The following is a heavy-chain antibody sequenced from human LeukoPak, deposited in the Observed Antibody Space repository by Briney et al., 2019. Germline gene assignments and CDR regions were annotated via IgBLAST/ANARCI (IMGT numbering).Heavy chain of an antibody. D-gene: IGHD1-7*01. J-gene: IGHJ4*02. CDR2: ITWNSADI. CDR3: AKETTYPHGDFES. V-gene: IGHV3-9*01. Sequence: GGSLRLSCAASAFTFDDYSMHWVRQAPGKGLEWVSGITWNSADIGYADSVKGRFTISRDNAKNFLYLQMDSLRAEDTAFYYCAKETTYPHGDFESRGQGTLVTVSS. CDR1: AFTFDDYS.